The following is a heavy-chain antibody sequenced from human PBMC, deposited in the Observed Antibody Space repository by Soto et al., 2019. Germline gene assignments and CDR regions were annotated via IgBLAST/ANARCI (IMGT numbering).Heavy chain of an antibody. CDR1: GYTFTSYG. CDR2: ISAYNGNT. D-gene: IGHD3-10*01. CDR3: ARDPITMVRGDYYYGMDV. V-gene: IGHV1-18*01. Sequence: ASVKVSCKASGYTFTSYGISWVRQAPGQGLEWMGWISAYNGNTNYAQKLQGRVTMTTDTSTSTAYMELRSLRSDDTAVYYCARDPITMVRGDYYYGMDVWGQGTTVTVSS. J-gene: IGHJ6*02.